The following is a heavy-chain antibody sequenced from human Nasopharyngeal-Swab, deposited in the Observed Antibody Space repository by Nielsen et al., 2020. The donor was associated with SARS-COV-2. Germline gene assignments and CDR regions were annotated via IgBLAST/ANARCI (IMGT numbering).Heavy chain of an antibody. J-gene: IGHJ6*02. D-gene: IGHD4-23*01. CDR1: GFTFSSYD. V-gene: IGHV3-13*01. CDR2: IGTAGDT. Sequence: GGSLRLSCSASGFTFSSYDMHWVRPATGIGLEWVSAIGTAGDTYYPGSVKGRFTISRENAKNSLYLQMNSLRAGDTAVYYCARAHYGGTYYYYYGMDVWGQGTTVTVSS. CDR3: ARAHYGGTYYYYYGMDV.